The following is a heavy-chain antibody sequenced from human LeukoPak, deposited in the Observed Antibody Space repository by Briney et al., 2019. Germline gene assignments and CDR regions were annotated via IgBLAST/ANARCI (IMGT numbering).Heavy chain of an antibody. V-gene: IGHV3-23*01. CDR1: AFTFSSYA. D-gene: IGHD5-12*01. CDR3: AKTSGYRRFDP. CDR2: ISGSGGST. J-gene: IGHJ5*02. Sequence: GGSLRLSCAASAFTFSSYAMSWVRQAPGKGLEWVSAISGSGGSTYFADSVKGRFTISRDNSKNTLYLQMNSLRAEDTAVYYCAKTSGYRRFDPWGQGTLVTVSS.